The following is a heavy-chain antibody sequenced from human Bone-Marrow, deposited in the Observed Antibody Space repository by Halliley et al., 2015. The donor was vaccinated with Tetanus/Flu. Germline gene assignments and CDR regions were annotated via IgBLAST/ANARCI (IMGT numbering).Heavy chain of an antibody. D-gene: IGHD2-8*02. J-gene: IGHJ4*02. CDR3: ARSARFFDAGGSPFPFDY. CDR2: IIPSFGAT. V-gene: IGHV1-69*01. Sequence: QLVQSGSEVKKPGASVKVSCTASGGSFINYSITWVRKSPGQGLEWMGAIIPSFGATDYAQNFQGRLTITADESTSTAYMELSSLKFEGTAVFFCARSARFFDAGGSPFPFDYWGRGTQVTVSS. CDR1: GGSFINYS.